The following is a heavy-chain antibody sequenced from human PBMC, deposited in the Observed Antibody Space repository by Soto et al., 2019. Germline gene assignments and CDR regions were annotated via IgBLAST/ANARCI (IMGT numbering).Heavy chain of an antibody. V-gene: IGHV3-74*01. J-gene: IGHJ4*02. CDR3: TRFGTSYDTSGFLY. D-gene: IGHD3-22*01. CDR2: MSNDGGSI. Sequence: GGSLRLSCAASGFSFSGNWMHWVRQAPGKGLEWVSRMSNDGGSITYADSVKGRFTVSRDSAKNTLYLQMNSLRAEDTAVYYCTRFGTSYDTSGFLYWGQGTLVTVSS. CDR1: GFSFSGNW.